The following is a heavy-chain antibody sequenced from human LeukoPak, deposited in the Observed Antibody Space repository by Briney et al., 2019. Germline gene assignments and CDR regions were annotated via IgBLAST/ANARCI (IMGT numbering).Heavy chain of an antibody. Sequence: LRLSCEARRLSYGCSSMNWLRQYQRKGLEWVSSISSSSSYIYYADSVKGRFTISRDNAKNSPYLQMNSLRAEDTAVYYCAKAPSFSRRLAYSSSYSAFDIWGQGTMVTVSS. V-gene: IGHV3-21*01. D-gene: IGHD6-13*01. J-gene: IGHJ3*02. CDR2: ISSSSSYI. CDR3: AKAPSFSRRLAYSSSYSAFDI. CDR1: RLSYGCSS.